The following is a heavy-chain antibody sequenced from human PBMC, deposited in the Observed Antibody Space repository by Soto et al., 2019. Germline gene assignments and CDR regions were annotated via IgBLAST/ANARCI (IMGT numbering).Heavy chain of an antibody. CDR1: GDGFATNW. J-gene: IGHJ5*01. D-gene: IGHD1-26*01. V-gene: IGHV5-51*01. CDR3: ARLIGRSSWFDS. CDR2: IFPDDSDT. Sequence: EVQLVQSGAEVKKPGESLTISCKVSGDGFATNWIAWVRQKSGQGLEYMGSIFPDDSDTRYSPSFQGQVTISVDKSISTAYLQWSNLKASDTAMYFYARLIGRSSWFDSWGQGALVTVSS.